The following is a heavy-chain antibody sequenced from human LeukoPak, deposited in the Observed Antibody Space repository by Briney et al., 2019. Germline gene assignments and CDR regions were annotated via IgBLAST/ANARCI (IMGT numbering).Heavy chain of an antibody. D-gene: IGHD3-10*01. Sequence: GGSLRLSCAASGFTFSSYSMNWVRQAPGKGLEWVSYISSSSSTIYYADSVKGRFTISRDNAKNSLYLQMNSLRAEDTAVYYCARDPTMVRSALALTAGNWGQGTLVTVSS. V-gene: IGHV3-48*01. CDR3: ARDPTMVRSALALTAGN. CDR2: ISSSSSTI. CDR1: GFTFSSYS. J-gene: IGHJ4*02.